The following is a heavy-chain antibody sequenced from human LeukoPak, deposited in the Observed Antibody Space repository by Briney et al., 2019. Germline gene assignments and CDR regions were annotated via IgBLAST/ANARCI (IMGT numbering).Heavy chain of an antibody. CDR2: IWYDGSNK. Sequence: PGGSLRLSCAASGFTFSSYGMHWVRQAPGKGLEWVAVIWYDGSNKYYADSVKGRFTISRDNSKNTLYLQMNSLRAEDTAVYYCARDSVGSPWDFWSGNYYYYGMDVWGQGTTVTVSS. CDR3: ARDSVGSPWDFWSGNYYYYGMDV. D-gene: IGHD3-3*01. J-gene: IGHJ6*02. CDR1: GFTFSSYG. V-gene: IGHV3-30*19.